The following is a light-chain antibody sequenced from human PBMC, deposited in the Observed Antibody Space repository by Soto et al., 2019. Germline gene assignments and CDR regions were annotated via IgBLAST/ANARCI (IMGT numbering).Light chain of an antibody. V-gene: IGLV2-14*01. CDR2: DVN. CDR1: SSDIGGYNY. J-gene: IGLJ1*01. Sequence: QSALTQPASVSGSPGQSITISCTGTSSDIGGYNYVSWYQQHLGKAPRLMIYDVNNRPSGVSIRFSGSKSANTASLTISGLQAEDEADYYCSSYTGNSTLAAFGTGTKLTVL. CDR3: SSYTGNSTLAA.